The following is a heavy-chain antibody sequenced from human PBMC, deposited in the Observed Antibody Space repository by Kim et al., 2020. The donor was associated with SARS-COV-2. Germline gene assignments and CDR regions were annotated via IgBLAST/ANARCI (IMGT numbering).Heavy chain of an antibody. D-gene: IGHD5-12*01. CDR3: AGSSFGYSGSMGDY. Sequence: GGSLRLSCAASGFTFSSYSMNWVRQAPGKGLEWVSSISSSSSYIYYADSVKGRFTISRDNAKNSLYLQMNSLRAEDTAVYYCAGSSFGYSGSMGDYWGQGTLVTVSS. CDR1: GFTFSSYS. CDR2: ISSSSSYI. J-gene: IGHJ4*02. V-gene: IGHV3-21*01.